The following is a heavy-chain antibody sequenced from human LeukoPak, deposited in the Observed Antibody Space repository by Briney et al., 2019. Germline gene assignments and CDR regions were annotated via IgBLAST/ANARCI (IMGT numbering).Heavy chain of an antibody. CDR2: IYTSGTT. J-gene: IGHJ6*03. Sequence: SETLSLTCTVSGGSISSYYWSWIRQPAGKGLEWIGRIYTSGTTHYNPSLKSRVTMSVDTSKNQFSLKLSSVTAADPAVYSCTSGSYSFYYMDVWGKGTTVTVSS. CDR1: GGSISSYY. V-gene: IGHV4-4*07. D-gene: IGHD1-26*01. CDR3: TSGSYSFYYMDV.